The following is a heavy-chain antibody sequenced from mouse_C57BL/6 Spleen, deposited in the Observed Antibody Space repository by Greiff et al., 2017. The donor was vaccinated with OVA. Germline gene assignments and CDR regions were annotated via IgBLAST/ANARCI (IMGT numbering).Heavy chain of an antibody. J-gene: IGHJ3*01. CDR2: IDPENGDT. CDR3: TTSGGYSFAY. CDR1: GFNIKDDY. Sequence: VQLQQSGAELVRPGASVKLSCTASGFNIKDDYMHWVKQRPEQGLEWIGWIDPENGDTEYASKFQGKATITADTSSNTAYLQLSSLTSEDTAVYYCTTSGGYSFAYWGQGTLVTVSA. V-gene: IGHV14-4*01. D-gene: IGHD2-3*01.